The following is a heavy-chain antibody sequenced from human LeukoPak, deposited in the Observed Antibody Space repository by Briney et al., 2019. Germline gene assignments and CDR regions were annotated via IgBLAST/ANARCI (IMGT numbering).Heavy chain of an antibody. CDR2: FDPEDGET. D-gene: IGHD2-2*01. CDR1: GYTLTELS. Sequence: ASVKVSCKVSGYTLTELSMHWVRQAPGKGLEWMGGFDPEDGETIYAQKFQGRVTMTEVTSTDTAYMELSSLRSEDTAVYYCARSLGLDYIVVPAAISYFDYWGQGTLVTVSS. J-gene: IGHJ4*02. V-gene: IGHV1-24*01. CDR3: ARSLGLDYIVVPAAISYFDY.